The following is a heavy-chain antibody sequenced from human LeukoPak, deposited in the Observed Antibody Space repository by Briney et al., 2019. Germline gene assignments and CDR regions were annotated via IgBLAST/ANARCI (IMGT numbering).Heavy chain of an antibody. D-gene: IGHD3-10*01. CDR1: GFTFSNYG. CDR3: AKSAQDCYGSGSYYYPYYDYFIDV. V-gene: IGHV3-33*06. J-gene: IGHJ6*03. Sequence: PGRSLRLSCEASGFTFSNYGMQWVRQAPGKGLEWVALIYYDGNNKIYSDSVKDRFTISRDNSKNTLFLQMNSLRAEDSAVYYCAKSAQDCYGSGSYYYPYYDYFIDVWGKGTTVTVSS. CDR2: IYYDGNNK.